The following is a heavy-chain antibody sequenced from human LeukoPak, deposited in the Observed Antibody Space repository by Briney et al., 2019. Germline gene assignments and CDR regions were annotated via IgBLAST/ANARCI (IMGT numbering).Heavy chain of an antibody. CDR1: GGSISSYY. CDR2: IYYSGST. V-gene: IGHV4-59*08. J-gene: IGHJ4*02. D-gene: IGHD3-10*01. CDR3: ARLSRGSGSYYNVYYFDY. Sequence: SETLSLTCTVSGGSISSYYWSWIRQPPGKGLEWIGYIYYSGSTNYNPSLKSRVTISVDTSKNQFSLKLSSVIAADTAVYYFARLSRGSGSYYNVYYFDYWGQGSLVTVSS.